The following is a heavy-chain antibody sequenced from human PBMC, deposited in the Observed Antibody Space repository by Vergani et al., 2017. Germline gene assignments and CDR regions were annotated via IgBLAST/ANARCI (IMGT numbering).Heavy chain of an antibody. CDR3: AIVTDYYDSSDYYLDY. CDR1: GYSLPELT. J-gene: IGHJ4*02. V-gene: IGHV1-24*01. Sequence: QVQLVQSGSEVRKPGASVKVSCQVSGYSLPELTIHWVRQAPGKGLDWMGGFDPEHGEVTFTHHIQGRVTMTEDRSTDTAYMELSSLRPEDTALYCCAIVTDYYDSSDYYLDYGGEGTVVAVSA. D-gene: IGHD3-22*01. CDR2: FDPEHGEV.